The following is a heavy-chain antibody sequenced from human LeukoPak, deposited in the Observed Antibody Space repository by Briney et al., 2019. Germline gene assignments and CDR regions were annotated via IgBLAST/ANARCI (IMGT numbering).Heavy chain of an antibody. Sequence: SETLSLTCGVSGDSVSSSNWWSWVRQPPEKGLEGIGEIHQSGSTYYNPSLFSRVTVSVDTSKNQFSLKLSSVTAADTAVYYCARTAPYSSSWYFDYWGQGTLVTVSS. CDR1: GDSVSSSNW. V-gene: IGHV4-4*02. CDR3: ARTAPYSSSWYFDY. J-gene: IGHJ4*02. D-gene: IGHD6-13*01. CDR2: IHQSGST.